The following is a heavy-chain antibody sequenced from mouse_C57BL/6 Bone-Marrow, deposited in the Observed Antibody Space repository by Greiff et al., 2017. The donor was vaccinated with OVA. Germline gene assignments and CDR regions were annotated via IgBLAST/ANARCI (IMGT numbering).Heavy chain of an antibody. J-gene: IGHJ3*01. CDR1: GFTLTSYG. CDR2: IWSGGST. D-gene: IGHD2-1*01. V-gene: IGHV2-5*01. Sequence: VQRVESGPGLVQPSQSLSITCTVSGFTLTSYGVHWVRQSPGKGLEWLGVIWSGGSTDYNAAFMSRLSITKVNSKSQVFFKMNRLQADDTARYYCAKAVYGSWFADWGQGTLVTVSA. CDR3: AKAVYGSWFAD.